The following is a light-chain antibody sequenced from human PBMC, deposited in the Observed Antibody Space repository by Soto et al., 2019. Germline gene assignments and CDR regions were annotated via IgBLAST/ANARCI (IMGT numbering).Light chain of an antibody. J-gene: IGLJ2*01. CDR2: EVS. V-gene: IGLV2-14*01. Sequence: QSVLTQPASVSGSPGQSITISCTGTSSDVGGYNYVSWYQQHPGKAPKLMIYEVSNRPSGVSNRFSGSKSGNTASLTISGLQGEDEADYYCNSYTSSKTVVFGGGTKLTVL. CDR3: NSYTSSKTVV. CDR1: SSDVGGYNY.